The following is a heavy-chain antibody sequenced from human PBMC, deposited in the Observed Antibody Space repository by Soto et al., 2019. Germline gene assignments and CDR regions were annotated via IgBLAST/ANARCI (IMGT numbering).Heavy chain of an antibody. Sequence: PGGFLRLSCAASGFSFSDYSMNWVRQAPGKGLEWLSYISRSGSLNYYADSVKGRFTISRDNAKNSLYLEMNSVRDEDTAMYYCARDLEYSSSWYYYYGLDVWGHGTTVTVSS. V-gene: IGHV3-48*02. CDR3: ARDLEYSSSWYYYYGLDV. D-gene: IGHD6-6*01. CDR2: ISRSGSLN. CDR1: GFSFSDYS. J-gene: IGHJ6*02.